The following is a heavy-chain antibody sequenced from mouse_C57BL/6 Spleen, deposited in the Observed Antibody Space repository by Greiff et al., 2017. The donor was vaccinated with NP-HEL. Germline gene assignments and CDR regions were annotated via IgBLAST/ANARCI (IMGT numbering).Heavy chain of an antibody. Sequence: VQLQQSGPGLVQPSPSLSLSCTVSGFSFTSYGVHWVRQSPGKGLEWLGVIWRGGSTAYNAAFITRLSISKDSSKSQVFFKMNSLQADDTAIYYCARNPPYYYGSLDYWGQGTTLTVAS. V-gene: IGHV2-2*01. J-gene: IGHJ2*01. CDR1: GFSFTSYG. CDR3: ARNPPYYYGSLDY. D-gene: IGHD1-1*01. CDR2: IWRGGST.